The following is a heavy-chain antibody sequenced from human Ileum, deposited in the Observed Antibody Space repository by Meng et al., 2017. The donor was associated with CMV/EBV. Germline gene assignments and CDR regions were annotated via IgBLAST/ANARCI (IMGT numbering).Heavy chain of an antibody. CDR2: MSDDGNNQ. CDR3: ARDDYGDAGAYFDY. J-gene: IGHJ4*02. CDR1: GFTFRHYA. Sequence: ASGFTFRHYALHWVRQAAGKGLEWVAVMSDDGNNQYFADSVKGRFTLSRDNSKNTVYLQMNSLRPEGTAVYYCARDDYGDAGAYFDYWGQGTLVTVSS. V-gene: IGHV3-30-3*01. D-gene: IGHD4-17*01.